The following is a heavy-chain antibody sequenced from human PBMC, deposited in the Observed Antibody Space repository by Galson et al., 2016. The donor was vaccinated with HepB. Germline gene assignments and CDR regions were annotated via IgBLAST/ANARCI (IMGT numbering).Heavy chain of an antibody. CDR3: ARDRSSGSGCFDY. D-gene: IGHD3-10*01. CDR1: GDSVSGNTAT. Sequence: CAISGDSVSGNTATWNWIRQSPSRGLEWLGRTAYRSQWLYVYAPSLKGRITIKPDTSTNQFSLHLTSVTAADTAVYYCARDRSSGSGCFDYWGQGTLVTVSS. J-gene: IGHJ4*02. CDR2: TAYRSQWLY. V-gene: IGHV6-1*01.